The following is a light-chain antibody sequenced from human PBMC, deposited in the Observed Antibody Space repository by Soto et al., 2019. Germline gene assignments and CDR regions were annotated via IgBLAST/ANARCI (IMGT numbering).Light chain of an antibody. CDR3: QQYDKSIT. CDR2: GAS. CDR1: QSVRSSY. Sequence: ELVLTQSPGTLSLSPGERATLSCRASQSVRSSYLAWYQQKPSQAPRLLIYGASDRATGIPDRFSGTGSGTDFTLTISRLEPEDFAVYYCQQYDKSITFGGGTKVDI. J-gene: IGKJ4*01. V-gene: IGKV3-20*01.